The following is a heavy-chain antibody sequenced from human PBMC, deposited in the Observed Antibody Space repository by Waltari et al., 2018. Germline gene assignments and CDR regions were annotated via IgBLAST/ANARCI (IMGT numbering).Heavy chain of an antibody. J-gene: IGHJ4*02. D-gene: IGHD3-16*01. CDR2: IKQEGSEK. CDR1: GFTFSSFS. Sequence: EVQLVESGGGLVQPGGSLRLSCAASGFTFSSFSMNWVRQGPGKGLEGGAKIKQEGSEKYYVDSVKGRFTISRDNAKNSLYLQMNSLRGEDTAVYYCAREGTYDFDYWGQGTLVTVSS. CDR3: AREGTYDFDY. V-gene: IGHV3-7*01.